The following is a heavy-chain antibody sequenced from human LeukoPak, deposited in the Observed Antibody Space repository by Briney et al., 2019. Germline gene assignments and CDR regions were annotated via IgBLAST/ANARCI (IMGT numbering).Heavy chain of an antibody. V-gene: IGHV1-8*01. Sequence: ASVKVSCKASGYTFTGYDINWVRQATGQGLEWMGWMNPNSGNTGYAQKFQGRVTMTRNTSISTAYMELSSLRSDDTAVYYCARDTVAGTPYYYYGMDVWGQGTTVTVSS. CDR2: MNPNSGNT. J-gene: IGHJ6*02. CDR3: ARDTVAGTPYYYYGMDV. CDR1: GYTFTGYD. D-gene: IGHD6-19*01.